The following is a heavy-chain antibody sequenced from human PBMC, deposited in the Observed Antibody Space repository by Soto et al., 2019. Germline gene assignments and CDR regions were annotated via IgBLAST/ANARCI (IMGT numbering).Heavy chain of an antibody. Sequence: QVQLQQWGAGLLKPSETLSLTCAVYGGSFSGYYWSWIRQPPGKGLEWIGEINHSGSTNYNPSLKSRVTISVDTSKNQFSLKLSSVTAAGTAVYYCARARIDYGDYTPWYFDLWGRGTLVTVSS. V-gene: IGHV4-34*01. CDR2: INHSGST. D-gene: IGHD4-17*01. J-gene: IGHJ2*01. CDR3: ARARIDYGDYTPWYFDL. CDR1: GGSFSGYY.